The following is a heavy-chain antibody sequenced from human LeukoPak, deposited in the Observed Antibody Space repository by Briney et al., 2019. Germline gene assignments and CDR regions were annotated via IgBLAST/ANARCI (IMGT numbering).Heavy chain of an antibody. J-gene: IGHJ4*02. Sequence: GGSLRLSCAASGFTFSSYAMSWVRQAPGKGLEWVSAISGSGGSTYYADYVKGRFTISRDNSKNTLYLQMNSLRAEDTAVYYCAKDPDRLYYYDSSPNFDYWGQGTLVTVSS. CDR3: AKDPDRLYYYDSSPNFDY. D-gene: IGHD3-22*01. CDR1: GFTFSSYA. V-gene: IGHV3-23*01. CDR2: ISGSGGST.